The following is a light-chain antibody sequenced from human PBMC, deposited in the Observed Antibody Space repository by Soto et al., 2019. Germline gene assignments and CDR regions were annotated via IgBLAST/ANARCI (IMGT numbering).Light chain of an antibody. J-gene: IGKJ2*02. CDR2: GAS. Sequence: EIVLTQSPATLSVSPGERATLSCRASQSVSSNLAWYQQKPGQAPRLLLYGASTMATGIPDRFSGSGSGTAFTLTISSLQSEDFAVYYCQQYNNWPPCTFGQGTKLEIK. CDR1: QSVSSN. CDR3: QQYNNWPPCT. V-gene: IGKV3-15*01.